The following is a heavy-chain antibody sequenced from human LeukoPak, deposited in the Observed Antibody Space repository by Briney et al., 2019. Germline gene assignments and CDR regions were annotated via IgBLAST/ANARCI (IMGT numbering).Heavy chain of an antibody. V-gene: IGHV4-39*07. Sequence: SETLSLTCTVSGGSISSSSYYWGWIRQPPRKGLEWIGSIYYSGSTYYNPSLKSRVTISVDTSKNQFSLKLSSVTAADTAVFYCARDPPGIAMNWGQGTLVTVSS. CDR1: GGSISSSSYY. CDR3: ARDPPGIAMN. CDR2: IYYSGST. D-gene: IGHD6-13*01. J-gene: IGHJ4*02.